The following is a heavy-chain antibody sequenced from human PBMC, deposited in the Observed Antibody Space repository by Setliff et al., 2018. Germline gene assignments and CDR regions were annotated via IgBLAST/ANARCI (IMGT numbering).Heavy chain of an antibody. CDR3: ASSFTRHMGAADY. J-gene: IGHJ4*02. V-gene: IGHV3-48*01. Sequence: PGGSLRLSCAASGFSFSSYTMNWVRQAPGKGLEWISSIGGSSNTIFYADSVKGRFTISRDNSKNTLFLEMNSLRAEDTAVYYCASSFTRHMGAADYWGQGTLVTVSS. D-gene: IGHD2-21*01. CDR1: GFSFSSYT. CDR2: IGGSSNTI.